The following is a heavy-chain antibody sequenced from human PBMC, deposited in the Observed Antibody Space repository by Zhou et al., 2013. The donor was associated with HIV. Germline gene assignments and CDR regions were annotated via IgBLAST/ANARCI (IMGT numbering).Heavy chain of an antibody. V-gene: IGHV1-69*05. D-gene: IGHD2-2*01. J-gene: IGHJ3*02. CDR1: GGTLRNYA. CDR3: ARTADRDAFDI. Sequence: QVHLVQSGAEVKKPGSSVKVSCKPSGGTLRNYAISWVRQAPGQGLQWMGGINPVSGDTNYAQKFKGRIAMTSDTPTTTVSMELSSLRSEDTAVYYCARTADRDAFDIWGQGDNGHRLF. CDR2: INPVSGDT.